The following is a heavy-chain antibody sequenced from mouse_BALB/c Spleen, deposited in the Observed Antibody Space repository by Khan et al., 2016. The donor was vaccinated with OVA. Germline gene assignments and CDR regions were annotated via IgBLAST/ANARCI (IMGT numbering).Heavy chain of an antibody. CDR1: GYSITSEYA. CDR2: INYSGNT. D-gene: IGHD2-4*01. V-gene: IGHV3-2*02. Sequence: EVQLQESGPGLVKPSQSLSLTCPVTGYSITSEYAWNWIRQFPGNKLEWMGYINYSGNTRFNPSLKSRTSITRDTSKNQFFLQLNSVTTEDTATYYCERKDYYDYDPFPYWGQGTLVTVSA. CDR3: ERKDYYDYDPFPY. J-gene: IGHJ3*01.